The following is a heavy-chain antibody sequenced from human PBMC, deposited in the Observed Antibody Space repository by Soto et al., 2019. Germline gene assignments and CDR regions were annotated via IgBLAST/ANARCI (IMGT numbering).Heavy chain of an antibody. Sequence: QVQLQESGPGLVKPSQTLSLTCTVSGGSISSGGYYWSWIRQHPGKGLEWIGYIYYSGSTYYNPSLKRRVTISVDTSKNQFSLKLSSVTAADTAVYYCARVVSLTVTNEYYFDYWGQGTLVTVSS. V-gene: IGHV4-31*03. CDR2: IYYSGST. D-gene: IGHD4-17*01. J-gene: IGHJ4*02. CDR1: GGSISSGGYY. CDR3: ARVVSLTVTNEYYFDY.